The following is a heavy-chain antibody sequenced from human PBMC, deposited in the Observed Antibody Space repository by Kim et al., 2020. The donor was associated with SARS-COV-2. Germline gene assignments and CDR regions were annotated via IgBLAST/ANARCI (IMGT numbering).Heavy chain of an antibody. Sequence: SETLSLTCAVYGGSFSGYYWSWIRQPPGKGLEWIGEINHSGSTNYNPSLKSRVTISVDTSKNQFSLKLSSVTAADTAVYYCARSLNHYYHSNLRPRSYYFDYWGQGTLVTVSS. V-gene: IGHV4-34*01. J-gene: IGHJ4*02. CDR1: GGSFSGYY. CDR2: INHSGST. D-gene: IGHD3-22*01. CDR3: ARSLNHYYHSNLRPRSYYFDY.